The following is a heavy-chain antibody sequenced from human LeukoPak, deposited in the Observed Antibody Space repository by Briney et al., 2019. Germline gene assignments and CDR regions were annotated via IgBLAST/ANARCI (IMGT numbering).Heavy chain of an antibody. J-gene: IGHJ5*02. D-gene: IGHD2-2*01. Sequence: RASVNVSFKAYGYTFIDYYMHWVRQAPGQGLEWMGWINPKSGGANFAEKFQGRVTMTRDTSIRTVYMELSRVTYDDTAVYYCARGVGTSWFDPWGQGTLVTVSS. CDR2: INPKSGGA. V-gene: IGHV1-2*02. CDR1: GYTFIDYY. CDR3: ARGVGTSWFDP.